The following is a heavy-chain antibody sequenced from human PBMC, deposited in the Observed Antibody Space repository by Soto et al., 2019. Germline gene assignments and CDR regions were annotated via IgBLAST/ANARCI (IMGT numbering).Heavy chain of an antibody. J-gene: IGHJ6*02. D-gene: IGHD6-6*01. CDR2: ISSSGDGT. V-gene: IGHV3-23*01. CDR3: ARGSSGTSIAARPSYYYGMDV. CDR1: GFTFNSYA. Sequence: GGSLRLSCAASGFTFNSYAMTWVRQAPGKGLEWVSIISSSGDGTYYVDSVKGRFTISRDNSRNTLNLQWSSLKASDTAMYYCARGSSGTSIAARPSYYYGMDVWGQGTTVTVSS.